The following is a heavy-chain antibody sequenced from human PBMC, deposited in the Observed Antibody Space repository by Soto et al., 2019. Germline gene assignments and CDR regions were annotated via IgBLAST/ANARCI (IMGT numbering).Heavy chain of an antibody. Sequence: VQLLESGGGLVQPGGSLRLSCAASGFSFSSYPMSWVRQAPGKGLEWVSAISGSGGSTYYADSVKGRLTISRDNSKNTLYLQMNSLRAEDTAVYYCAKKDCGGGSCYTRGGFDIWGQGTMVTVSS. V-gene: IGHV3-23*01. CDR1: GFSFSSYP. D-gene: IGHD2-15*01. CDR3: AKKDCGGGSCYTRGGFDI. CDR2: ISGSGGST. J-gene: IGHJ3*02.